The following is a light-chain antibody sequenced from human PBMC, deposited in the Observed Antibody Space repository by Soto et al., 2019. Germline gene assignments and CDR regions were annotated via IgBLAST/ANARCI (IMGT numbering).Light chain of an antibody. J-gene: IGLJ3*02. V-gene: IGLV1-40*01. CDR2: GNS. Sequence: QSVLTQPPSVSGAPGQRVTISCTGSSSNIGAGYDVHWYQQLPGTAPKLLIFGNSNRPSGVPDRFSGSKSGNTASLAITGRQAEDEADYYCQSYDSSMSGWVFGGGTKLTVL. CDR3: QSYDSSMSGWV. CDR1: SSNIGAGYD.